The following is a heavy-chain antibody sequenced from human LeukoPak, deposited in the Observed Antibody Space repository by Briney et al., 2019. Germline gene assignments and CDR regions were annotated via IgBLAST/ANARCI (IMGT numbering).Heavy chain of an antibody. CDR1: GYGFTHYY. J-gene: IGHJ4*02. CDR3: ARVGSLYGDYGFDY. Sequence: GASVKVSCKTSGYGFTHYYLHWVRQAPGQGLEWMGRINPNSGGTNYAQKFQGRVTMTTDTSTSTAYMELRSLRSDDTAVYYCARVGSLYGDYGFDYWGQGTLVTVSS. V-gene: IGHV1-2*06. D-gene: IGHD4-17*01. CDR2: INPNSGGT.